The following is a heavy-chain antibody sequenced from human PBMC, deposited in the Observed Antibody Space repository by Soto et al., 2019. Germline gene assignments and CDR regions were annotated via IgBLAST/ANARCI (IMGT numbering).Heavy chain of an antibody. D-gene: IGHD6-25*01. CDR2: ISAYNGNT. CDR1: GYTFTSYG. Sequence: ASVKVSCKASGYTFTSYGISWVRQAPGQGLEWMGWISAYNGNTNYAQKLQGRVTMTTDTSTSTAYMELRSLRSDDTAVYYCARESATPNYYYGVDVWGQGTTVTVSS. J-gene: IGHJ6*02. CDR3: ARESATPNYYYGVDV. V-gene: IGHV1-18*04.